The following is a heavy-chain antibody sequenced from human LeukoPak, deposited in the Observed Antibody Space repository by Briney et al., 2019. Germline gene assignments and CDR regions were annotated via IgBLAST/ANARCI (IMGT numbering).Heavy chain of an antibody. V-gene: IGHV3-23*01. CDR2: ISGSGGST. D-gene: IGHD5-18*01. CDR3: ASGYSYGYYFDY. J-gene: IGHJ4*02. CDR1: GFTFSSYA. Sequence: PGGSLRLSCAASGFTFSSYAMSWVRQAPGKGLEWVSAISGSGGSTYYADSVKGRFTISRDNSKNTLYLQMNSLRAEDTAVYHCASGYSYGYYFDYWGQGTLVTVSS.